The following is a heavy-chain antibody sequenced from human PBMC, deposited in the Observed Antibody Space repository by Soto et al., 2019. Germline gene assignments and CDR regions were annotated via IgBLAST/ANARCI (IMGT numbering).Heavy chain of an antibody. J-gene: IGHJ6*02. D-gene: IGHD2-15*01. V-gene: IGHV3-49*04. CDR1: GFTFGDYA. Sequence: PGGSLRLSCTASGFTFGDYAMSWVRQAPGKGLEWVGFIRSKAYGGTTEYAASVKGRFTISRDDSKSIAYLQMNSLKTEDTAVYYSTRAPRSATTDSYYYGMDVWGQGTTVTVSS. CDR3: TRAPRSATTDSYYYGMDV. CDR2: IRSKAYGGTT.